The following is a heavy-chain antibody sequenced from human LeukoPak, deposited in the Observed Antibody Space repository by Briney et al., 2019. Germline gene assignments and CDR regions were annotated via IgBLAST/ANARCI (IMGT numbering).Heavy chain of an antibody. D-gene: IGHD3-16*02. CDR2: INPIIGGT. Sequence: GASVKVSCKASGYTFTGYYMHWVRQAAGQGLEWMGWINPIIGGTNYAQKFQGRVTMTRDTSISTAYMELSRLRSDDTAVYYCAQGDMITFGGVIVSLHFDYWGQGTLVTVSS. CDR3: AQGDMITFGGVIVSLHFDY. V-gene: IGHV1-2*02. CDR1: GYTFTGYY. J-gene: IGHJ4*02.